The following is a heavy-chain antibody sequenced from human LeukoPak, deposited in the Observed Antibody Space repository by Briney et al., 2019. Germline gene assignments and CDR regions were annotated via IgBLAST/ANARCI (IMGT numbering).Heavy chain of an antibody. CDR2: ISSTSTYT. V-gene: IGHV3-21*01. CDR3: ACLVGATQDV. Sequence: GGSLRLSCAASGFTFSSYSMNWVRQAPGKGLEWVSSISSTSTYTYYADSVKGRFTISRDNAKNSLYLQMNSLRAEDTAVYYCACLVGATQDVWGKGTTVIVSS. D-gene: IGHD1-26*01. CDR1: GFTFSSYS. J-gene: IGHJ6*04.